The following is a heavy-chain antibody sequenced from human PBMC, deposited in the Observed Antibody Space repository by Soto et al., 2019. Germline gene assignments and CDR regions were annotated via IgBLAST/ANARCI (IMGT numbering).Heavy chain of an antibody. V-gene: IGHV2-5*02. CDR1: GFSLTTSGVG. Sequence: QITLKESGPTVVKHTETLTLTCTFSGFSLTTSGVGVGWVRQSPGKAPEWLALIYWDDDKRYSTSLKSRLTITKDTSKNHVVLTMANVDPADTATYYCAHRVLRTVFGLVTTTAIYFDFWGQGTPVVVSS. CDR3: AHRVLRTVFGLVTTTAIYFDF. J-gene: IGHJ4*02. D-gene: IGHD3-3*01. CDR2: IYWDDDK.